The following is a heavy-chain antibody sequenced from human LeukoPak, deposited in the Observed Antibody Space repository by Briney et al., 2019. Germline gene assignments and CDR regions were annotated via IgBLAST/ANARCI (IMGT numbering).Heavy chain of an antibody. CDR3: AKYGPQDSGSSHFDY. Sequence: GGSLRLSCVASGFTFNNYAMSWVRQAPGKGLEWVSAIRDSGSSTHYADSVKGRFTTSRDNSKNTLFLQMNSLRAEDTAIYYCAKYGPQDSGSSHFDYWGQGALVTVSS. V-gene: IGHV3-23*01. D-gene: IGHD1-26*01. J-gene: IGHJ4*02. CDR2: IRDSGSST. CDR1: GFTFNNYA.